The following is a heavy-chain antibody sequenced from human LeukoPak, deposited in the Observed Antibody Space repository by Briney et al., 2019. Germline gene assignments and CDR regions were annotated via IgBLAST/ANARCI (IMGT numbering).Heavy chain of an antibody. V-gene: IGHV3-30-3*01. Sequence: GGSLRLSCAASGFTFSSYAMHWVRQAPGKGLEWVAVISYDGSNKYYADSVKGRFTISRDNSKNTLYLQMNSLRAEDTAVYYCAKARARGSWQQLVPRDAFDIWGQGTMVTVSS. CDR2: ISYDGSNK. CDR1: GFTFSSYA. J-gene: IGHJ3*02. CDR3: AKARARGSWQQLVPRDAFDI. D-gene: IGHD6-6*01.